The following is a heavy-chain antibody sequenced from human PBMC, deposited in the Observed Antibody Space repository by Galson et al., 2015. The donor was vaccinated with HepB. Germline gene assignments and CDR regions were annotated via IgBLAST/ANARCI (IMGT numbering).Heavy chain of an antibody. CDR1: GGSIGSDGYY. Sequence: TLSLTCSFSGGSIGSDGYYWNWIRQHPGKGLDWIGFMDHSGSAYYNPSLKSRVTISVDTSKNLFSLKLNSVTAADTAIYYCAVGGDAYKSGHWGQGTLVTVSS. J-gene: IGHJ4*02. D-gene: IGHD5-24*01. V-gene: IGHV4-31*03. CDR2: MDHSGSA. CDR3: AVGGDAYKSGH.